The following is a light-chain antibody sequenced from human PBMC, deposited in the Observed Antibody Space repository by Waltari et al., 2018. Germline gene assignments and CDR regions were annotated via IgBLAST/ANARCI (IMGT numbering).Light chain of an antibody. CDR3: QQHYTTPWT. Sequence: DIVMTQSPDSLAVSLGERATINCKSSQTVLYSANNKNYLNWYQHKPGQPPKLLISWPAIREAGVPDRVTGSGSGTDFTLTISSLQAEDVAVYYCQQHYTTPWTFGQGTKVEIK. CDR1: QTVLYSANNKNY. CDR2: WPA. J-gene: IGKJ1*01. V-gene: IGKV4-1*01.